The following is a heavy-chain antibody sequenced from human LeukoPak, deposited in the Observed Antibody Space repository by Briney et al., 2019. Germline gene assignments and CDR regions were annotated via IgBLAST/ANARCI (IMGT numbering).Heavy chain of an antibody. V-gene: IGHV3-15*07. CDR3: TRGSITYDSSDFDH. CDR1: GFSFSNAW. D-gene: IGHD3-22*01. CDR2: LYSKTNGGTT. Sequence: GGSLRLSCVASGFSFSNAWMNWVRQAAAKGLEWVGRLYSKTNGGTTEYAAPVKGRFTISRDDSKNTLYLQMNSLETEDTALYYCTRGSITYDSSDFDHWGQGTLVTVSS. J-gene: IGHJ4*02.